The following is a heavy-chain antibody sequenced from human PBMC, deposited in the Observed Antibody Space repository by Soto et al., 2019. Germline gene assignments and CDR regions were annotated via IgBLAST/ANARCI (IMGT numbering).Heavy chain of an antibody. CDR3: TREIRIPEGSGYAFDI. J-gene: IGHJ3*02. CDR2: IRSKAYGGTT. D-gene: IGHD3-22*01. CDR1: GFTFGDYA. V-gene: IGHV3-49*04. Sequence: GGSLRLSCTASGFTFGDYAMSWVRQAPGKGLEWVGFIRSKAYGGTTEYAASVKGRFTISRDDSKSIAYLQMNSLKTEDTAVYYCTREIRIPEGSGYAFDIWGQGTMVTVSS.